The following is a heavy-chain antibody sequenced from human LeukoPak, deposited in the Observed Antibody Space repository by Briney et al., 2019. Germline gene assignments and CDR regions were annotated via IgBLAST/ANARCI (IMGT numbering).Heavy chain of an antibody. D-gene: IGHD3-10*01. CDR1: GGSVTSGSYY. Sequence: SESLSLTSAVPGGSVTSGSYYWTWTRQPPGGGLEWLGYIYYSGSTNYNPSLKSRLTISIDTSRNQFSLKLGSVTAADTAVYYCARDSGSGSYYPDYWGQGTLVTVSS. J-gene: IGHJ4*02. CDR2: IYYSGST. CDR3: ARDSGSGSYYPDY. V-gene: IGHV4-61*01.